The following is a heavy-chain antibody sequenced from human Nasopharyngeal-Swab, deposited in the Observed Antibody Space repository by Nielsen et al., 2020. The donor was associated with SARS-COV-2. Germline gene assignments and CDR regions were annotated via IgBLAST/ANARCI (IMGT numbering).Heavy chain of an antibody. CDR2: IIPIFGTA. J-gene: IGHJ6*02. CDR1: RGTFSSYA. V-gene: IGHV1-69*13. CDR3: ARDYDYVWGSYPDYYYGMDV. Sequence: SVKVSCKASRGTFSSYAISWVRQAPGQGLEWMGGIIPIFGTANYAQKFQGRVTITADESTSTAYMELSSLRSEDTAVYYCARDYDYVWGSYPDYYYGMDVWGQGTTVTVSS. D-gene: IGHD3-16*01.